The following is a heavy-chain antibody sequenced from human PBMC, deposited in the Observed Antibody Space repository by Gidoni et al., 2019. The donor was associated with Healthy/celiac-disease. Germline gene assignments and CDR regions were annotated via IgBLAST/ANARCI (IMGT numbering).Heavy chain of an antibody. V-gene: IGHV3-30-3*01. Sequence: QVQLVESGGGVVQPGRSLSLSCAASGFPFSSYAMPWVRQAPGKGLEWVAVISYEGSNKYYADSVKGRFTIARDNSKNTLYLQMNSLRAEDTAVYYCARDSSPSLYYYGSGSGNWFDPWGQGTLVTVSS. CDR1: GFPFSSYA. J-gene: IGHJ5*02. CDR2: ISYEGSNK. D-gene: IGHD3-10*01. CDR3: ARDSSPSLYYYGSGSGNWFDP.